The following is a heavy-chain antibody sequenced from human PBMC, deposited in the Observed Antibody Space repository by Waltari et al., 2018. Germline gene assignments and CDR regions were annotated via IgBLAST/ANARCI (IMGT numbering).Heavy chain of an antibody. Sequence: EVQLVESGGGLVQPGGSLRLSCEASGFTSSIYWMNWVRQVPGKGLGWVANIKPDGSQMSYVESVKGRFTISRDNARNTLYLQMNSLRAEDTAVYFCVRDLWVRLGWYFDLWGRGTLVTVSS. CDR1: GFTSSIYW. CDR3: VRDLWVRLGWYFDL. CDR2: IKPDGSQM. J-gene: IGHJ2*01. V-gene: IGHV3-7*01. D-gene: IGHD1-26*01.